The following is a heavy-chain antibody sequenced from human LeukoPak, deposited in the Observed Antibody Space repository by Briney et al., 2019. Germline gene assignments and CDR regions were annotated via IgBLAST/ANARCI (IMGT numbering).Heavy chain of an antibody. D-gene: IGHD3-3*01. CDR1: GDTFSSYG. CDR3: ARDSETISGVVIPSNY. V-gene: IGHV1-18*01. CDR2: ISAHNGAT. Sequence: ASVKVSCKASGDTFSSYGISWIRQCPGQGLEWMGWISAHNGATNFEQKFQGRLTMTADTSTTTAYMELRSLTSDDTAIYYCARDSETISGVVIPSNYWGQGTLVTVSP. J-gene: IGHJ4*02.